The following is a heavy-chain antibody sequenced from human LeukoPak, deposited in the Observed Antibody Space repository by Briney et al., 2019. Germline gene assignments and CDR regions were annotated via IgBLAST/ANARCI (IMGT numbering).Heavy chain of an antibody. CDR2: INTNGKQ. V-gene: IGHV3-66*02. Sequence: PGGSLRLSCAASGLTVSSNYMTWVRQAPGKGREGVSIINTNGKQYYAASVKGRFTIYRDNSKNTLYLQMNSLRTVDTAVYYCASSRTAASSNWFDPWGQGTLVTVSS. J-gene: IGHJ5*02. D-gene: IGHD2-2*01. CDR3: ASSRTAASSNWFDP. CDR1: GLTVSSNY.